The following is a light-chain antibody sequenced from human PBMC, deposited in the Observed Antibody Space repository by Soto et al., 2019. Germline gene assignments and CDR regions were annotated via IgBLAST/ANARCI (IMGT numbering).Light chain of an antibody. V-gene: IGKV1-5*01. Sequence: DIQMTQSPSTLAASVGDRVTITCRASQSISFWLAWYQQKPGKAPKLLIFDASTLERGVPSRFSGSGSGTEFTLTISSLQPDDFATYYCQQYNSYSPSTFGQGTKVDIK. CDR3: QQYNSYSPST. J-gene: IGKJ1*01. CDR1: QSISFW. CDR2: DAS.